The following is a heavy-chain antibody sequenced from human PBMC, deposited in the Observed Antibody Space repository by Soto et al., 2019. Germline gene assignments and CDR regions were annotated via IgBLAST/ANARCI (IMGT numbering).Heavy chain of an antibody. J-gene: IGHJ4*02. CDR1: GFTFSICA. Sequence: GGSLRLSCSASGFTFSICAMHWVRQAPGKGLEYVSSISTNGGSTHYADSVKGRFTISRDNSKNTQYLQMSSLRADDTVVYYCVKGEYYYDSSGYYPFDYWGQGTLVTVSS. D-gene: IGHD3-22*01. CDR2: ISTNGGST. CDR3: VKGEYYYDSSGYYPFDY. V-gene: IGHV3-64D*06.